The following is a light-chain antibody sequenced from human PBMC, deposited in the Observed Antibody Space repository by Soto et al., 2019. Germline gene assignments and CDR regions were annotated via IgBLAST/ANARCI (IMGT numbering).Light chain of an antibody. CDR3: QQYGSSPRT. J-gene: IGKJ1*01. Sequence: EIVLTQSPGTLSLSPGERATLSCRASQSVRTFLAWYQQKPGQAPRLLIYDASTRATGIPDRFSGSGSGTDFTLTISGLDPEDFAVYYCQQYGSSPRTFGQGTK. CDR2: DAS. V-gene: IGKV3-20*01. CDR1: QSVRTF.